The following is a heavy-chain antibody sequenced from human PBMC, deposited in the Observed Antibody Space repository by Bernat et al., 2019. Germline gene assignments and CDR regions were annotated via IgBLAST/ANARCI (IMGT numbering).Heavy chain of an antibody. D-gene: IGHD3-10*01. V-gene: IGHV3-21*01. CDR3: ARAPFYGSGSYYSDYYYYYMDV. J-gene: IGHJ6*03. CDR1: GFTFSSYS. CDR2: ISSTSRYI. Sequence: EVQLVESGGGLVKPGGSLRLSCAASGFTFSSYSMKWVRQAPGEGLEWVSFISSTSRYIYYADSMKGRLTSSRDNDKNSLYLQMNSLRAEETAVYYCARAPFYGSGSYYSDYYYYYMDVWGKGTTVTVSS.